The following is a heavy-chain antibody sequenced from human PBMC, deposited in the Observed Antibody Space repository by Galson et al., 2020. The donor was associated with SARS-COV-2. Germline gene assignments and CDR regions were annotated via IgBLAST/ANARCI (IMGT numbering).Heavy chain of an antibody. Sequence: PGGSLRLSCAASGFRFSRNWMSWVRQAPGKGLRWVANIKQDGSDRYYVDSVKGRFTISSDYPRNSVYLQMNNLRADDTAVYYCARDEDGYNDSGGQGTLVAVSS. V-gene: IGHV3-7*01. CDR1: GFRFSRNW. CDR3: ARDEDGYNDS. CDR2: IKQDGSDR. J-gene: IGHJ4*02. D-gene: IGHD1-1*01.